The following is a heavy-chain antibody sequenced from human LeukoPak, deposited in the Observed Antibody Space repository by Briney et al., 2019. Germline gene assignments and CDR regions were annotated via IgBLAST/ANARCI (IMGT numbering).Heavy chain of an antibody. D-gene: IGHD6-13*01. V-gene: IGHV4-4*07. J-gene: IGHJ5*02. CDR1: GGSISSYY. Sequence: SETLSLTCTVSGGSISSYYWSWIRQPAGKGLEWIGRIYTSGSTNYNPSLKSRVTMSVDTSKNQFSLKLSSVTAADTAVYYCASQQLGPGGNWFDPWGQGTLVTVSS. CDR2: IYTSGST. CDR3: ASQQLGPGGNWFDP.